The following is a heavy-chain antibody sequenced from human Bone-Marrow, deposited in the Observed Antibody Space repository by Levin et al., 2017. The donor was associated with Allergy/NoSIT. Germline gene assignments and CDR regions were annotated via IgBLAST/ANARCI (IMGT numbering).Heavy chain of an antibody. V-gene: IGHV3-74*01. CDR3: ASERYQGAFDI. CDR1: GFTFSSYW. J-gene: IGHJ3*02. Sequence: GGSLRLSCAASGFTFSSYWMHWVRQAPGKGLVWVSRINSDGSSTSYADSVKGRFTISRDNAKNTLYLQMNSLRAEDTAVYYCASERYQGAFDIWGQGTMVTVSS. CDR2: INSDGSST. D-gene: IGHD1-14*01.